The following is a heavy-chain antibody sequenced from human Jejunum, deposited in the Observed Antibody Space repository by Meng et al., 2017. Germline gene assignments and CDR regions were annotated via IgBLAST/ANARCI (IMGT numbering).Heavy chain of an antibody. J-gene: IGHJ1*01. CDR1: GDSISSSYW. CDR2: IYHSGTT. CDR3: ARDFEALNGV. Sequence: HVSLQESGPGLVKPWGTLSLTCAVSGDSISSSYWWSWVRQSPGKGLEWIGEIYHSGTTNYNPSLKSRVTLSVDKSKNQFSLNLSSVTAADTAVYFCARDFEALNGVWGQGTLVTVSS. D-gene: IGHD2-8*01. V-gene: IGHV4-4*02.